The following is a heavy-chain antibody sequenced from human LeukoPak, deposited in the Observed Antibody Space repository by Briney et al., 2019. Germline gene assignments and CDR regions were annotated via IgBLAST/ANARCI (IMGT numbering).Heavy chain of an antibody. V-gene: IGHV4-34*01. CDR3: ARGREVVPSGRYGMDV. J-gene: IGHJ6*02. Sequence: SETLSLTCAVYGGSFSGYYWSWIRQPPGKGLEWIGEINHSGSTNYNPSLKSRVTISVDTSKNQFSLKLSSVTAADTAVYYCARGREVVPSGRYGMDVWGQGTTVTVSS. CDR2: INHSGST. CDR1: GGSFSGYY. D-gene: IGHD2-2*01.